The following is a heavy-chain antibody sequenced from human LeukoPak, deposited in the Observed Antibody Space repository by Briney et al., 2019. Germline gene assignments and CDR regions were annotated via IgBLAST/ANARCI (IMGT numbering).Heavy chain of an antibody. CDR1: GGSFSDYY. CDR3: ARGLRLPSRSTPAVPHV. CDR2: INHSGTT. V-gene: IGHV4-34*01. D-gene: IGHD6-19*01. Sequence: PSETLSLTCAVYGGSFSDYYWNWIRQSPGKGLEWIGEINHSGTTNYNPSLKSRVTISVDTSKNQFSLRLSPVTAADTAIYHCARGLRLPSRSTPAVPHVWSKGTTVTVSA. J-gene: IGHJ6*04.